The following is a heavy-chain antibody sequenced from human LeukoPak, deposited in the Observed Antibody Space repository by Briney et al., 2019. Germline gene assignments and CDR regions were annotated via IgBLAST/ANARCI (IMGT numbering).Heavy chain of an antibody. CDR3: ARRAHGSPFDY. Sequence: KPSETLSLTCTVSGGSISSYYWSWIRQPPGRGLEWIGGIYNSATTFYNPSLKSRVTVSEETSKNQFSLKLSSVTAADTAVYYCARRAHGSPFDYWGQGTLVTVSS. V-gene: IGHV4-4*08. J-gene: IGHJ4*02. CDR1: GGSISSYY. CDR2: IYNSATT. D-gene: IGHD1-1*01.